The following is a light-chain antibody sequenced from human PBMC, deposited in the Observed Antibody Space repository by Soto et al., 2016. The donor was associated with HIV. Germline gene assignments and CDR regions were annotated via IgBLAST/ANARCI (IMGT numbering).Light chain of an antibody. Sequence: DIQMTQSPPSLSASVGDRVTITCRASQSISNYLNWYQQKPGKAPKVLISATSDLQSGVPSRFSGSRSGREFTLTISSLQPEDFATYYCQQSHSPPRTFGQGTKGGSQT. CDR2: ATS. CDR1: QSISNY. V-gene: IGKV1-39*01. CDR3: QQSHSPPRT. J-gene: IGKJ1*01.